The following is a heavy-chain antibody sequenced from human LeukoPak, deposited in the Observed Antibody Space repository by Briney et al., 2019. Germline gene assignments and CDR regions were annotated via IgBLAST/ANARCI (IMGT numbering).Heavy chain of an antibody. V-gene: IGHV4-59*08. CDR2: IYYSGST. J-gene: IGHJ4*02. CDR3: ARGGHYYDSSGYPFNY. CDR1: GGSISSYY. D-gene: IGHD3-22*01. Sequence: SETLSLTCTVSGGSISSYYWSWIRQPPGKGLEWIGYIYYSGSTNYNPSLKSRVTISLDTSKNQFSLKLSSVTAADTAVYYCARGGHYYDSSGYPFNYWGQGTLVTVSS.